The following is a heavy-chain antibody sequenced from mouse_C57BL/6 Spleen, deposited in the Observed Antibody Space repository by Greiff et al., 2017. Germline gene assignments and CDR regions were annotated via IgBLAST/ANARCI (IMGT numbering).Heavy chain of an antibody. CDR3: ARGAYYGNYVNFDY. CDR1: GYAFSSSW. Sequence: VKLQESGPELVKPGASVKISCKASGYAFSSSWMNWVKQRPGKGLEWIGRIYPGDGDTNYNGKFKGKATLTADKSSSTAYMQLSSLTSEDSAVYFCARGAYYGNYVNFDYWGQGTTLTVSS. CDR2: IYPGDGDT. D-gene: IGHD2-1*01. V-gene: IGHV1-82*01. J-gene: IGHJ2*01.